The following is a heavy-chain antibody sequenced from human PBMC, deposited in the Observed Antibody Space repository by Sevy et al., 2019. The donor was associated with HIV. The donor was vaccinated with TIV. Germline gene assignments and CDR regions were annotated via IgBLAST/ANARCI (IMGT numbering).Heavy chain of an antibody. CDR1: GYTITRYY. Sequence: ASVKVSCKASGYTITRYYMHWVRQAPGQGLEWMGIINPSDGGTTYAQKFQGRVLMTRDTSTSTVYMELRSLRFDDTAVYYCASYTTGSRGDYWGQGTLVTVSS. CDR2: INPSDGGT. CDR3: ASYTTGSRGDY. J-gene: IGHJ4*02. D-gene: IGHD3-16*01. V-gene: IGHV1-46*01.